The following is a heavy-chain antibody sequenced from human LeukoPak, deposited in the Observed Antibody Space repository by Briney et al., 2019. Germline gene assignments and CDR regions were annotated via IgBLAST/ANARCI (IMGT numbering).Heavy chain of an antibody. CDR2: IYQSGSGSS. J-gene: IGHJ4*02. D-gene: IGHD3-3*01. CDR1: GGSIISSNYY. CDR3: ASTLRFLPYRRFDY. Sequence: SETLSLTCSVSGGSIISSNYYWGWIRPPPGKGLEWIGSIYQSGSGSSYYNPSLKSRVTISGDTSKNQFFLRLSSVTAADTAVYYCASTLRFLPYRRFDYWGQGTLVTVPS. V-gene: IGHV4-39*01.